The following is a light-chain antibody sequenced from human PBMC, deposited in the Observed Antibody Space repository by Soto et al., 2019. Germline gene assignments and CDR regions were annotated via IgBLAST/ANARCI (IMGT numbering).Light chain of an antibody. V-gene: IGKV3-15*01. Sequence: EIVMTQSPGTRSVSPRDRAALSYSASQSIGSDLAWYQQKPGQAPRLLIYDSSTRATGVPARFSGSGSGTEFTLTISSLQSEDSSVYYCQQYNKWPPITFGQGTRLEI. CDR1: QSIGSD. CDR3: QQYNKWPPIT. CDR2: DSS. J-gene: IGKJ5*01.